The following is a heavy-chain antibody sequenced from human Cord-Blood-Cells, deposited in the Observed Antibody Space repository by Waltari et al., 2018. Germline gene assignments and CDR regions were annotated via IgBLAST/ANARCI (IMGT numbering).Heavy chain of an antibody. CDR2: IRGSGGST. CDR3: AKDRDFWSGYYFDY. Sequence: EVQLLESGGGLVQPGGSLRLSCAASGFTFSSYAMSWVRQAPGKGLEWVSAIRGSGGSTYYTDSVKGRFTISRDNSKNTLYLQMNSLRAEDTAVYYCAKDRDFWSGYYFDYWGQGTLVTVSS. V-gene: IGHV3-23*01. D-gene: IGHD3-3*01. CDR1: GFTFSSYA. J-gene: IGHJ4*02.